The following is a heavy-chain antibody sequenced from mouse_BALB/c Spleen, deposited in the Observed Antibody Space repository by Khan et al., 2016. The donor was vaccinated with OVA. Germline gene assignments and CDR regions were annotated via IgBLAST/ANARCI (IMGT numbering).Heavy chain of an antibody. CDR1: GFTFSSYT. CDR3: TRGGTLRRFAY. D-gene: IGHD2-4*01. V-gene: IGHV5-6-4*01. CDR2: ISSGGSYT. Sequence: EVELVESGGGLVKPGGSLKLSCAASGFTFSSYTMSWVRQTPEKRLEWVATISSGGSYTYYPDSVKGRFTISRDNAKNTLYLQMSSLKSEDTAMYYCTRGGTLRRFAYWGQGTLVTVSA. J-gene: IGHJ3*01.